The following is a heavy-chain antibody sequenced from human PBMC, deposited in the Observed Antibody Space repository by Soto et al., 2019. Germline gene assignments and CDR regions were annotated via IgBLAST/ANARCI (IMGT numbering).Heavy chain of an antibody. CDR2: IHYSGST. Sequence: SETLSLTCTVPGGSVNIGTYYWSWIRQPPGKGLEWIGFIHYSGSTNYNPSLESRLTISIDTSKNQFSLRLASVTAADTAVYYCARTLPNRQLFDSWSQGTLVTVSS. CDR3: ARTLPNRQLFDS. CDR1: GGSVNIGTYY. V-gene: IGHV4-61*01. D-gene: IGHD1-1*01. J-gene: IGHJ4*02.